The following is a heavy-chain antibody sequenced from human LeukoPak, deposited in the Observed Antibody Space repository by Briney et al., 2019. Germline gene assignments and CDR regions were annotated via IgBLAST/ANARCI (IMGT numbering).Heavy chain of an antibody. CDR3: ARGPYAYDSSGAFDI. CDR1: GGSISSSSYY. J-gene: IGHJ3*02. V-gene: IGHV4-39*07. Sequence: SETLSLTCTVSGGSISSSSYYWGWIRQPPGKGLEWIGSIYYSGSTNYNPSLKSRVTISVDTSKNQFSLKLSSVTAADTAVFYCARGPYAYDSSGAFDIWGQGTMVTVSS. CDR2: IYYSGST. D-gene: IGHD3-22*01.